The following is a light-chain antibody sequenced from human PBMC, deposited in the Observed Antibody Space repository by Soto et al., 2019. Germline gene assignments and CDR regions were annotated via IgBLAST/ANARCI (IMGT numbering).Light chain of an antibody. J-gene: IGLJ2*01. V-gene: IGLV2-11*01. Sequence: QSALTQPRSVSGSPGQSVTISCTGSSSDVGGYNYVSWYQHHPGKAPKLMIYDVSRRPSGVPDRFSGFKSGNTASLTISGLQAEDEADYYCCSNAGSYTWIFGGGTKLTVL. CDR1: SSDVGGYNY. CDR2: DVS. CDR3: CSNAGSYTWI.